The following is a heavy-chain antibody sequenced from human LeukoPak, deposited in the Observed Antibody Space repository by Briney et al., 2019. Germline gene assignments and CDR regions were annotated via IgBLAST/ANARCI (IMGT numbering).Heavy chain of an antibody. D-gene: IGHD4-11*01. V-gene: IGHV1-69*13. CDR1: GYTFTSHG. J-gene: IGHJ4*02. CDR3: ARDPYSNYLYYFDY. Sequence: SVKVSCKASGYTFTSHGISWMRQAPGQGLEWMGGIIPIFGTANYAQKFQGRVTITADESTSTAYMELSSLRSEDTAVYYCARDPYSNYLYYFDYWGQGTLVTVSS. CDR2: IIPIFGTA.